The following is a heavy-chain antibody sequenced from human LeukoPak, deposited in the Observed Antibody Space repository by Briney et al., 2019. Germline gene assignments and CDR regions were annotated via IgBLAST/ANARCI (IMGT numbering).Heavy chain of an antibody. CDR3: AKDGYCSGGSCYY. CDR2: ISGSGGST. V-gene: IGHV3-23*01. Sequence: GALRLSCAASGVTFSSYAMSWVRQAPGKGLEWVSAISGSGGSTYYADSVKGRFTISRDNSKNTLYLQMNSLRAEDTAVYYCAKDGYCSGGSCYYWGQGTLVTVSS. J-gene: IGHJ4*02. D-gene: IGHD2-15*01. CDR1: GVTFSSYA.